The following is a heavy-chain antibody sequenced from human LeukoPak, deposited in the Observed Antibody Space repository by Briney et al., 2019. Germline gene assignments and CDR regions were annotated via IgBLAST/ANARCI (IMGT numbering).Heavy chain of an antibody. CDR3: AKPPYYGARNYFDP. Sequence: GGTLRLSCAASGFTFSTYVVNWVRQAPGKGLEWVSAISGSGGTTYYADSVKGRFTISRDNSKNILYLQMNSLRAGDTAVYYCAKPPYYGARNYFDPWGQGTLVTVSS. V-gene: IGHV3-23*01. CDR1: GFTFSTYV. D-gene: IGHD3-10*01. J-gene: IGHJ5*02. CDR2: ISGSGGTT.